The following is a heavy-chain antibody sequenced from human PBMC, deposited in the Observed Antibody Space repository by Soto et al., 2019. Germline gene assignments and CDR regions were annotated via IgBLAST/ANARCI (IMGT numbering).Heavy chain of an antibody. CDR3: ARVGVAYGDYPEAFDI. V-gene: IGHV4-59*01. D-gene: IGHD4-17*01. J-gene: IGHJ3*02. Sequence: SETLSLTSTVSGGYISSYYLSWIRQPPGKGLEWIGYIYYSGSTNYNPSLKSRVTISVDTSKNQFSLKLSSVTAADTAVYYCARVGVAYGDYPEAFDIWGQGTMVTVSS. CDR1: GGYISSYY. CDR2: IYYSGST.